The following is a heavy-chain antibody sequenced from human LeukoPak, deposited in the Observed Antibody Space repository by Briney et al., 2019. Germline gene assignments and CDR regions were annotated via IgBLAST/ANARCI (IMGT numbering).Heavy chain of an antibody. CDR1: GGSISSYY. V-gene: IGHV4-4*07. CDR2: IYTSGST. CDR3: ARGDYCGGDCYSPASGAFDI. Sequence: SETLSLTCTVSGGSISSYYWSWIRQPAGKGLEWLGRIYTSGSTNYNPSLKSRVTMSVDTSKNQFSLKLSSVTAADTAVYYCARGDYCGGDCYSPASGAFDIWGQGTMVTVSS. D-gene: IGHD2-21*01. J-gene: IGHJ3*02.